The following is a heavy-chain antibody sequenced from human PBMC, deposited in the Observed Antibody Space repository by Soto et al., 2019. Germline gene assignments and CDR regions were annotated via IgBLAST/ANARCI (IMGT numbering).Heavy chain of an antibody. D-gene: IGHD1-26*01. Sequence: SEYSFIDYCGGWVSQIHGKGLEVMGIISPGASDTRSSPSFQGQLTISADKSISTAYLQWSSLKASDTAMYYCARFPLPYWRPAIGGAPPGHALDTCCQATMVSVSS. V-gene: IGHV5-51*01. CDR2: ISPGASDT. J-gene: IGHJ3*02. CDR1: EYSFIDYC. CDR3: ARFPLPYWRPAIGGAPPGHALDT.